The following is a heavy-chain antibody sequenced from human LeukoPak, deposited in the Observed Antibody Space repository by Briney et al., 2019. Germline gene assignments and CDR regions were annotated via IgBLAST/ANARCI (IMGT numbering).Heavy chain of an antibody. V-gene: IGHV4-34*01. CDR1: GGSFSGYY. J-gene: IGHJ4*02. CDR3: ARGGGYSYDLDY. D-gene: IGHD5-18*01. Sequence: PSETLSLTCAAYGGSFSGYYWSWIRQPPGKGLEWIGEINHSGSTNYNPSLKSRVTISVDTSKNQFSLKLSSVTAADTAVYYCARGGGYSYDLDYWGQGTLVTVSS. CDR2: INHSGST.